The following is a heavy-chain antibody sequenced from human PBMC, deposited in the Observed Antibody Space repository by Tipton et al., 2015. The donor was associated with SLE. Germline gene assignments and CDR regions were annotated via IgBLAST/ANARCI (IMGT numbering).Heavy chain of an antibody. Sequence: QLVQSGAEVKKPGASVKVSCKASGYTFTSYGISWVRQAPGQGLEWMGWISVYNGNTNYAQKLQGRVTMATDTSTSTAYMELRSLRSDDTAVYYCARDGYYYGSGSYWFDPWGQGTLVTVSS. CDR3: ARDGYYYGSGSYWFDP. J-gene: IGHJ5*02. CDR1: GYTFTSYG. V-gene: IGHV1-18*04. CDR2: ISVYNGNT. D-gene: IGHD3-10*01.